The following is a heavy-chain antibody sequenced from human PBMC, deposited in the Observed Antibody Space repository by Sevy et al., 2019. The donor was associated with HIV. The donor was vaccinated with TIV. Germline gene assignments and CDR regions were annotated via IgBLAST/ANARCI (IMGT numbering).Heavy chain of an antibody. CDR3: ARGKNCSGGSCYDGMDV. CDR1: GGTFSSYA. J-gene: IGHJ6*02. V-gene: IGHV1-69*13. Sequence: ASVKVSCKASGGTFSSYAISWVRQAPGQGLEWMGGIIPIFGTANYAQKFQGRVTITADESTSTAYMELSSLRSEDTAVYYCARGKNCSGGSCYDGMDVWGQGTTVTVSS. CDR2: IIPIFGTA. D-gene: IGHD2-15*01.